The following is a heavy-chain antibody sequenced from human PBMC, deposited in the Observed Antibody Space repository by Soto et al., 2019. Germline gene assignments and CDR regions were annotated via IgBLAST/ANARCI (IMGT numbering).Heavy chain of an antibody. Sequence: SVKVSCKASGGTFSSYAISWVRQAPGQGLEWMGGIIPIFGTANYAQKFQGRVTITADESTSTAYMELSSLRSEDTAVYYCAREIEDFSSTSCYDGVGVFAIWGKGTMVTVSS. V-gene: IGHV1-69*13. CDR3: AREIEDFSSTSCYDGVGVFAI. D-gene: IGHD2-2*01. CDR1: GGTFSSYA. CDR2: IIPIFGTA. J-gene: IGHJ3*02.